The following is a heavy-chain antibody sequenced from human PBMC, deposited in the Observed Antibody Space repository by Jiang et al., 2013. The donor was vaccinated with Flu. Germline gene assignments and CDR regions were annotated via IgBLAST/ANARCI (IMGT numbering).Heavy chain of an antibody. CDR3: ARDRIQLRDAYYGMDV. V-gene: IGHV4-59*01. CDR1: GGSISSYY. D-gene: IGHD5-18*01. Sequence: GLVKPSETLSLTCTVSGGSISSYYWSWIRQPPGKGLEWIGYIYYSGSTNYNPSLKSRVTISVDTSKNQFSLKLSSVTAADTAVYYCARDRIQLRDAYYGMDVWGQGTTVTVSS. J-gene: IGHJ6*02. CDR2: IYYSGST.